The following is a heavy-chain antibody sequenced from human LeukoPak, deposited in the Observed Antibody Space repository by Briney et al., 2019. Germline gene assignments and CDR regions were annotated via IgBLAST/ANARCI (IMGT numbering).Heavy chain of an antibody. CDR1: GGSISSSSYY. Sequence: RPSETLSLTCTVSGGSISSSSYYWGWIRQPPGKGLEWTGSIYYSGSTYYNPSLKSRVTISVDTSKNQFSLKLSSVTAADTAVYYCARRELTEPYYDFWSGYPFDYWGQGTLVTVSS. D-gene: IGHD3-3*01. CDR3: ARRELTEPYYDFWSGYPFDY. J-gene: IGHJ4*02. CDR2: IYYSGST. V-gene: IGHV4-39*01.